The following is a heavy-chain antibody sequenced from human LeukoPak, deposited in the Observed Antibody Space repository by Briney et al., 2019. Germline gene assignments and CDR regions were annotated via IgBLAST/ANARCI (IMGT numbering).Heavy chain of an antibody. CDR2: IFHNGST. Sequence: SETLSLTCTVSGYSIGTWYYWGWIRQPPGKGLKWIGSIFHNGSTHYNPSLESRVTISLDTSKNQFSLRLRSVTAADTAMYYCARAHGSFPGDFWGQGTLVTVSS. V-gene: IGHV4-38-2*02. J-gene: IGHJ4*02. D-gene: IGHD3-10*01. CDR3: ARAHGSFPGDF. CDR1: GYSIGTWYY.